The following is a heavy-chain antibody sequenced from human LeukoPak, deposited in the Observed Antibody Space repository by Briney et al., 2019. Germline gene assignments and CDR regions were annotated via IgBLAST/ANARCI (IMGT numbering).Heavy chain of an antibody. Sequence: SETLSLTCAVYGGSFSGYYWSWIRQPPGKGLEWMGEINHSGSTNYNPSLKSRVTISVDTSKNQFSLKLSSVTAADTAVYYCAIPWDILTGYQYLDAFDIWGQGTMVTVSS. CDR3: AIPWDILTGYQYLDAFDI. CDR2: INHSGST. V-gene: IGHV4-34*01. D-gene: IGHD3-9*01. J-gene: IGHJ3*02. CDR1: GGSFSGYY.